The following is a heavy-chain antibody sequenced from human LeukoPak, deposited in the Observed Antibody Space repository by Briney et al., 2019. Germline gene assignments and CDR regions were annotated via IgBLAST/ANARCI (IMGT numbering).Heavy chain of an antibody. CDR2: IKPDGSDK. J-gene: IGHJ4*02. D-gene: IGHD1-26*01. Sequence: GGSLRLSSAASGFTFSTYWMTWVRQAPGKGLEWVANIKPDGSDKYYVDSVKGRFTISRDNAKNSLYLQMSSLRAEDTGVYYCARFAEPPQYFDYWGQGTLVTVSS. CDR1: GFTFSTYW. V-gene: IGHV3-7*04. CDR3: ARFAEPPQYFDY.